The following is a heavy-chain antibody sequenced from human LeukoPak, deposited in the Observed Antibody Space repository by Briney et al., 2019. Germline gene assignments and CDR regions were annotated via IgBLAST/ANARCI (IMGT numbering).Heavy chain of an antibody. CDR3: ARSPGGLQWGDFDY. Sequence: ASVKVSCKASGYTFTSYGISWVRQAPGQGLEWMGWISAYNGNTNYAQKLQGRVTMTTDTSTSTAYMELRSLRSDDTAVYYCARSPGGLQWGDFDYWGQGTLVTVSS. CDR2: ISAYNGNT. D-gene: IGHD5-24*01. CDR1: GYTFTSYG. V-gene: IGHV1-18*01. J-gene: IGHJ4*02.